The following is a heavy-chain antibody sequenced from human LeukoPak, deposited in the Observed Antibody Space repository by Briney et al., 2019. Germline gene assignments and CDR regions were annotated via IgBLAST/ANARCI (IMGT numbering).Heavy chain of an antibody. V-gene: IGHV3-66*02. CDR2: IYTGGTT. Sequence: GGTLRRSCAASGFSVSSNYMNWVRQAPGKGLKWVSAIYTGGTTYYADSVKGRFTISRDNSKNTLYLQMNSLRAEDTAVYYCARDKLGSGYSSDFDYWGQGTLVTVSS. J-gene: IGHJ4*02. CDR1: GFSVSSNY. D-gene: IGHD6-19*01. CDR3: ARDKLGSGYSSDFDY.